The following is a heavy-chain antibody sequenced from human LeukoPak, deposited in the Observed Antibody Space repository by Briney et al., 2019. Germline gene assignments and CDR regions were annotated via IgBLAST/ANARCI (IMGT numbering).Heavy chain of an antibody. J-gene: IGHJ4*02. CDR1: GDSISGYY. V-gene: IGHV4-4*09. D-gene: IGHD6-6*01. CDR2: IYTSGST. Sequence: KTSETLSLTCTVSGDSISGYYWCWIRQPPGKGLEWIGYIYTSGSTNYNPSLQSRVTISVDTSKSRFSLKLGSVTAADTAVYFCARQFSSSSSFDYWGQGTLVTVSS. CDR3: ARQFSSSSSFDY.